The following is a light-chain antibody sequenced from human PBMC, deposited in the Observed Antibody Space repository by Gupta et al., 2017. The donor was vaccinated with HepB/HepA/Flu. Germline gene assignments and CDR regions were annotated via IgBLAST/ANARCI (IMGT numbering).Light chain of an antibody. Sequence: DIQLTQSPSSVSASVGDTVTITCRASQGSSSYLAWYQQKLGKAPKLLIYAASSLQSGVPSRFSGSGSGTDFTLTISSLEPEDFATYYCQQANRLPRTFGEGTKVEIK. CDR2: AAS. J-gene: IGKJ4*02. CDR3: QQANRLPRT. CDR1: QGSSSY. V-gene: IGKV1-12*01.